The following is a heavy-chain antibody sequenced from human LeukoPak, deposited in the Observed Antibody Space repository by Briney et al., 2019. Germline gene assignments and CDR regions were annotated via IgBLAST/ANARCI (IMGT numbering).Heavy chain of an antibody. J-gene: IGHJ4*02. V-gene: IGHV4-39*01. CDR2: IHFNGNT. Sequence: SETLSLTCTVSGDSIGGGTFYWGWVRQPPGQGMDWIGSIHFNGNTYYNPSLKSPVTISVDMPKNQFSPNLSSVTVADTAVYYCAGRVGATIWTGLHYWGQGILVTVSS. CDR1: GDSIGGGTFY. CDR3: AGRVGATIWTGLHY. D-gene: IGHD1-26*01.